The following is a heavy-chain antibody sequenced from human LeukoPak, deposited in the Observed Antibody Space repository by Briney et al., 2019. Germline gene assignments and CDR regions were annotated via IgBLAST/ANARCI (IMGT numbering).Heavy chain of an antibody. Sequence: PGGSLRLSCAASGFTFDDYGMIWVRQPPGKGLEWVSSIFPSGGEIHYADSVRGRFTISRDSSKSTLSLQMNSLRAEDTAIYYCATYRQVLLPFESWGQGTLVTVSS. V-gene: IGHV3-23*01. D-gene: IGHD2-8*02. CDR1: GFTFDDYG. J-gene: IGHJ4*02. CDR2: IFPSGGEI. CDR3: ATYRQVLLPFES.